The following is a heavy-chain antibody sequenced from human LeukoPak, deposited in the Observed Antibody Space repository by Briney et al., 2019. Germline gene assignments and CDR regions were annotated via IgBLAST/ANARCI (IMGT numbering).Heavy chain of an antibody. D-gene: IGHD6-19*01. CDR1: GGSISSYY. V-gene: IGHV4-59*01. J-gene: IGHJ4*02. Sequence: SSETLSLTCTVSGGSISSYYWSWIRQPPGKGLEWIGYIYYSGSTNYNPSLKSRVTISVDTSKNQFSLKLSSVTAADTAVYYCAGVGYSSGLDYWGQGTLVTVSS. CDR2: IYYSGST. CDR3: AGVGYSSGLDY.